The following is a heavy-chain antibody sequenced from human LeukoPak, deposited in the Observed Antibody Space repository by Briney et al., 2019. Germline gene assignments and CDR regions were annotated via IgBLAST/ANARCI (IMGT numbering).Heavy chain of an antibody. V-gene: IGHV3-11*05. CDR2: ISSSSSYT. J-gene: IGHJ4*02. Sequence: PGGSLRLSCEASGFTFSDYYMSWIRQAPGKGLEWISYISSSSSYTNYADSVKGRFTISRDNSKNTLYLQMNSLRAEDTAVYYCAKDLNYYDSSGYYFPYWGQGTLVTVSS. CDR1: GFTFSDYY. CDR3: AKDLNYYDSSGYYFPY. D-gene: IGHD3-22*01.